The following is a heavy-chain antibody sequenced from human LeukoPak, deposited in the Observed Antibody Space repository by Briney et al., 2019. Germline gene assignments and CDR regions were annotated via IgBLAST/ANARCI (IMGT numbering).Heavy chain of an antibody. J-gene: IGHJ4*02. V-gene: IGHV3-23*01. Sequence: GGSLRLSWVVAGITVINYGMNWVRQAAGKGLEWVSGIRESGGGTNCADAVKGRFTISRDNSMNTVYLQINSLSDDDTAVYFCAKRGIVIRGFLVMGFHKEAYYFDNWGQGVLVTVSS. CDR3: AKRGIVIRGFLVMGFHKEAYYFDN. CDR2: IRESGGGT. D-gene: IGHD3-10*01. CDR1: GITVINYG.